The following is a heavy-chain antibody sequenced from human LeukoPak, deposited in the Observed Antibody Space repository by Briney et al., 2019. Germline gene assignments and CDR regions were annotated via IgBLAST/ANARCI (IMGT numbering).Heavy chain of an antibody. CDR1: GFTFSIYA. CDR2: ITGSGGST. Sequence: PGGSLRLSCAASGFTFSIYAMSWVRQAPGKGLEWVSGITGSGGSTYYADSVRGRFSISRDNSKNTLYLQMNSLRAEDTAVYYCAKGGGNPYGPIDYWGRGTLVTVSS. D-gene: IGHD4-23*01. J-gene: IGHJ4*02. CDR3: AKGGGNPYGPIDY. V-gene: IGHV3-23*01.